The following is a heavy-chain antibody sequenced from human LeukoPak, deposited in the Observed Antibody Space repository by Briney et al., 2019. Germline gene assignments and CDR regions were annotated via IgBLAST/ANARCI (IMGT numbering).Heavy chain of an antibody. CDR2: IKQDGSEK. CDR3: ARDPRNRYYFDY. CDR1: GFTFSRFW. V-gene: IGHV3-7*01. D-gene: IGHD1-14*01. J-gene: IGHJ4*02. Sequence: GGSLRLSCAASGFTFSRFWMIWVRQAPGKGLEWVASIKQDGSEKHYVDSVEGRFTISRDNAKNTLYLQMNSLRAEDTAVYYCARDPRNRYYFDYWGQGTLVTVSS.